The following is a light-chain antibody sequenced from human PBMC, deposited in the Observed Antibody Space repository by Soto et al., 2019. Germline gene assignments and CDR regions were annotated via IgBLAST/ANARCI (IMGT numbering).Light chain of an antibody. V-gene: IGKV3-15*01. Sequence: EIVITQSPVTLSLSPGERATLSCRASESVSSNLAWYQQQPGQAPRLLIYDASTRATGIPARFSGSGSGTEFTLTISSLQSEDFAVYYCQQYNNWPPGRTFGQGTKVEIK. CDR1: ESVSSN. CDR3: QQYNNWPPGRT. J-gene: IGKJ1*01. CDR2: DAS.